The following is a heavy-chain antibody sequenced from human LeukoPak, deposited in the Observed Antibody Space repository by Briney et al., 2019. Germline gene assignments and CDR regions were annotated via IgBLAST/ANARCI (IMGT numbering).Heavy chain of an antibody. Sequence: GGSLRLSCAASGFTFSTYAMSWVRQAPGKGLEWVANIKQDGSEKYYVDSVKGRFTISRDNAKNSLYLQMNSLRAEDTAVYYCARSDIVVVPAAPPHYYMDVWGKGTTVTVSS. J-gene: IGHJ6*03. D-gene: IGHD2-2*01. CDR1: GFTFSTYA. CDR2: IKQDGSEK. V-gene: IGHV3-7*01. CDR3: ARSDIVVVPAAPPHYYMDV.